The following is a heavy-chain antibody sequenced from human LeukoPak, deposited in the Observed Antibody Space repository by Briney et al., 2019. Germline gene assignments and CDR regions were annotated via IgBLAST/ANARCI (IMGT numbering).Heavy chain of an antibody. CDR3: AKSLGVGGYTRYKGFDQ. CDR1: GFTFNSFA. J-gene: IGHJ4*02. V-gene: IGHV3-23*01. Sequence: GGSLRLSCAASGFTFNSFAMNWVRQAPGKGLEWVSSISGSDGASHYADFVKGRFTISRDNSKNTLYLQMNSLRAEDTAAYYCAKSLGVGGYTRYKGFDQWGQGTLVVVSS. CDR2: ISGSDGAS. D-gene: IGHD3-16*02.